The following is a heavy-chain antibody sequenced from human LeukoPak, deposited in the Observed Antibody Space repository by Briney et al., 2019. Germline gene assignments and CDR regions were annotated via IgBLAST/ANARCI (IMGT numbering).Heavy chain of an antibody. V-gene: IGHV4-30-2*01. D-gene: IGHD1-1*01. CDR1: GGSISSGGYY. CDR3: ARGQLGWFDP. J-gene: IGHJ5*02. Sequence: SQTLSLTCTVSGGSISSGGYYWSWIRQPPGKGLEWIGYIYHSGSTYYNPSLKSRVTISVDTSKNQFSLKLSSVTAADTAVYYCARGQLGWFDPWGQGTLVTVSS. CDR2: IYHSGST.